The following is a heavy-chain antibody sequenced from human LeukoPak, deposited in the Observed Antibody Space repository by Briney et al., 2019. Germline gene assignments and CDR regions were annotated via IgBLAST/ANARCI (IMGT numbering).Heavy chain of an antibody. J-gene: IGHJ4*02. Sequence: GGSLRLSCAASGFTVSSNYMSWVRQAPGKGLEWVSVIYSGGSTYYADSVKGRFTISRDNSKNTLYLQMNSLRAEDTAVYYCARSYYYGSGSSLPAYWGQGTLVTVSS. V-gene: IGHV3-66*01. D-gene: IGHD3-10*01. CDR2: IYSGGST. CDR1: GFTVSSNY. CDR3: ARSYYYGSGSSLPAY.